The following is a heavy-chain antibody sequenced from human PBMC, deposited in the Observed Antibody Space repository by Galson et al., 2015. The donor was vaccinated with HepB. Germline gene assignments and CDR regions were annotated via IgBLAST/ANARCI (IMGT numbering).Heavy chain of an antibody. J-gene: IGHJ6*02. Sequence: SLRLSCAASGLMFTGHEMNWVRQAPGKGLQWVSTIRASSDDTFYADSVRGRFTISRDNSNNILYLQLNTLRVDDTAVYYCARAQYRGIDVGGQGATVIVTS. CDR3: ARAQYRGIDV. D-gene: IGHD2/OR15-2a*01. CDR2: IRASSDDT. CDR1: GLMFTGHE. V-gene: IGHV3-23*01.